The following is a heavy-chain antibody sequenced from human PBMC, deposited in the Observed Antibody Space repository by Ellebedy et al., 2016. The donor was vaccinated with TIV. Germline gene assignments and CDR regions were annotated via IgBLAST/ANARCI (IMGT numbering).Heavy chain of an antibody. CDR3: AKSRGDVLTGPDD. CDR2: IYFVGST. Sequence: SETLSLXXAVSGYSISSENWWGCIRQPPGKGLEWIGYIYFVGSTYYNPSFNSRVTMSVDTSRNQFSLKLRSVTAVDTAVYYCAKSRGDVLTGPDDWGQGTLVTVSS. V-gene: IGHV4-28*01. D-gene: IGHD3-9*01. CDR1: GYSISSENW. J-gene: IGHJ4*02.